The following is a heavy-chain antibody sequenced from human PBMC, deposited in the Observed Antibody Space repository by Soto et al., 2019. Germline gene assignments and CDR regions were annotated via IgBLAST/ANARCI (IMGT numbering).Heavy chain of an antibody. Sequence: PSETLSLTCIVSGDSVSRGSYHWMWIRQPPGKGLEWIGFKPYTGSPDYNPSLKSRVVISIDRSKNQFSLKLSSVTATDTAVYFCAKVGWGGDSWGQGTLVTVSS. CDR2: KPYTGSP. CDR1: GDSVSRGSYH. D-gene: IGHD7-27*01. J-gene: IGHJ4*02. V-gene: IGHV4-61*01. CDR3: AKVGWGGDS.